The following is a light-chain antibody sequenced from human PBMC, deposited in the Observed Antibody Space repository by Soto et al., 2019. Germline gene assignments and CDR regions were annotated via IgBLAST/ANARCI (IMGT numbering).Light chain of an antibody. J-gene: IGKJ2*01. CDR2: SAS. Sequence: DIQMTQSPSSLSASVGDRVTLSCRASQGVSDYVNWYHHKPGEAPRLLIYSASHLQSGVPSRFSGSGSGTDFTLTITNVQPEDFGTYSCQQSLSTPYTFGQGTKLDIK. CDR3: QQSLSTPYT. V-gene: IGKV1-39*01. CDR1: QGVSDY.